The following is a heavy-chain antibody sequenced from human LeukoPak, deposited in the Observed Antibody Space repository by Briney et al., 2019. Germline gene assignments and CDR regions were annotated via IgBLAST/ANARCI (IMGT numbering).Heavy chain of an antibody. Sequence: GGSLRLSGTASGFTFSSYWMHWVRQAPGKGLVWVSRINSDGSSTTYADSVKGRFTISRDNAKDTLYLQMNSLRAEDTAVYYCASLDYWGQGTLVTVSS. J-gene: IGHJ4*02. CDR3: ASLDY. CDR2: INSDGSST. CDR1: GFTFSSYW. V-gene: IGHV3-74*01.